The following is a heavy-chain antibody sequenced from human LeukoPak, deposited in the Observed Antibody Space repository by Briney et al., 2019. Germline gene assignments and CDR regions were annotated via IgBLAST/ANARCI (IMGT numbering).Heavy chain of an antibody. V-gene: IGHV3-23*01. J-gene: IGHJ4*02. CDR1: GFTFGSYA. CDR2: ISGSGGST. CDR3: AKRAYCGGDCHRYFDY. Sequence: GGSLRLSCAASGFTFGSYAMSWVRQAPGKGLEWVSAISGSGGSTYYADSVKGRFTISRDNSKNTLYLQMNSLRAEDTAVYYCAKRAYCGGDCHRYFDYWGQGTLVTVSS. D-gene: IGHD2-21*02.